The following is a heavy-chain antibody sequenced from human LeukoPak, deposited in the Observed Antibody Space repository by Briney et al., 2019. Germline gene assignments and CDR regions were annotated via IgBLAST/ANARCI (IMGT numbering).Heavy chain of an antibody. CDR3: AREWN. CDR2: IKDDGSEI. CDR1: GFTFRTDW. Sequence: GGSLRLSCVASGFTFRTDWMSWVRQAPGKGPEWVASIKDDGSEIYYVDSVRGRFTISRDNAKNSLYLQMNSLRAEDTAVYYCAREWNWGQGSLVTVSS. J-gene: IGHJ4*02. V-gene: IGHV3-7*01.